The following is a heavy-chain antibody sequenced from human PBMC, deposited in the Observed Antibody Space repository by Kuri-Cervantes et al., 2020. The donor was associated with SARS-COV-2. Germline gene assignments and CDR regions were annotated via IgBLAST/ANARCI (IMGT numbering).Heavy chain of an antibody. Sequence: SETLSLTCAVPGGSISSSNWWSWVRQPPGKGLEWIGEIYHSGSTNYNPSLKSRVTISVDKSKNQFSLKLSSVTAADTAVYYCAREILYSSSWTYYYYGMDVWGQGTTVTVSS. CDR1: GGSISSSNW. V-gene: IGHV4-4*02. D-gene: IGHD6-13*01. CDR2: IYHSGST. J-gene: IGHJ6*02. CDR3: AREILYSSSWTYYYYGMDV.